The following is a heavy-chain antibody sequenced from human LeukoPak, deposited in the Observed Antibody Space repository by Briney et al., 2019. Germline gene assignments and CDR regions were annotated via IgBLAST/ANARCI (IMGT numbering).Heavy chain of an antibody. CDR2: IYSGGST. D-gene: IGHD3-22*01. Sequence: SGGSLRLSCAASGFTVSTNYMSWVRQAPGKGLEWVSVIYSGGSTYYADSVKGRFTISRHNSKNTLYLQMNSLRAEDTAVYYCAKDHYYNNSGYYYVGPFGYWGQGTLVTVSS. J-gene: IGHJ4*02. CDR1: GFTVSTNY. CDR3: AKDHYYNNSGYYYVGPFGY. V-gene: IGHV3-53*01.